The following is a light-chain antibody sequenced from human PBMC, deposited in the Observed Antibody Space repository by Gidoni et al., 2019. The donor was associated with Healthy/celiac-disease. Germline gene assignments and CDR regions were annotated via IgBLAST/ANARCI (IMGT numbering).Light chain of an antibody. Sequence: EIVLTQSQATLSLSPGERATLSCRASQSVSSYLAWYQQKPGQAPRLLIYDASNRATGIPARFSVSGSGTDFTLTISRLEPEDFAVYYCQQRSNWPPLTFGGGTKVEIK. J-gene: IGKJ4*01. CDR2: DAS. CDR1: QSVSSY. CDR3: QQRSNWPPLT. V-gene: IGKV3-11*01.